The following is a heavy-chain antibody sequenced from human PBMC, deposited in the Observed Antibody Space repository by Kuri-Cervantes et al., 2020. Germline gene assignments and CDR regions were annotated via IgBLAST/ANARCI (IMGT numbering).Heavy chain of an antibody. CDR3: AREELWFREPEPDYYYYYMDV. J-gene: IGHJ6*03. CDR2: INAGNGNT. D-gene: IGHD3-10*01. V-gene: IGHV1-3*01. CDR1: GYTFSMYA. Sequence: ASVKVSCKASGYTFSMYAMHWVRQAPGQRLEWMGWINAGNGNTKYSQKLQGRVTITRDTSASTAYMELSSLRSEDTAVYYCAREELWFREPEPDYYYYYMDVWGKGTTVTVSS.